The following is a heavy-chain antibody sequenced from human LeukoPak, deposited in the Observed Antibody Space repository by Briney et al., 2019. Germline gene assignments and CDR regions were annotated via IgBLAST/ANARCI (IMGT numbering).Heavy chain of an antibody. J-gene: IGHJ4*02. D-gene: IGHD5-18*01. V-gene: IGHV3-23*01. CDR1: GFTFTTHA. CDR3: VKDQDMNTAMVFDF. CDR2: ISGRSGST. Sequence: GGSLRLSCAASGFTFTTHAMSWVRQAPGKGLEWVSVISGRSGSTHYADSVKGRFTISRVNSKRVVFLHMNSLRVDDTAIYYCVKDQDMNTAMVFDFWGQGTLVIVSS.